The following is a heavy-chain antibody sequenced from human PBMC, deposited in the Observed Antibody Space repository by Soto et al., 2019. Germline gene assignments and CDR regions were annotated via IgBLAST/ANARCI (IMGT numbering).Heavy chain of an antibody. CDR3: ARQDYYDIRDYGWAAY. CDR1: GGSISSSSYY. D-gene: IGHD3-22*01. CDR2: IYYSGST. Sequence: QLQLQESGPGLVTPSETLSLTCTVYGGSISSSSYYWGWIRQPPGKGLEGIGRIYYSGSTYYKPSLKSRVTISVDTSKHQFSLKLSSVTAADTAVYYCARQDYYDIRDYGWAAYWVQGTMVTVSS. J-gene: IGHJ4*02. V-gene: IGHV4-39*01.